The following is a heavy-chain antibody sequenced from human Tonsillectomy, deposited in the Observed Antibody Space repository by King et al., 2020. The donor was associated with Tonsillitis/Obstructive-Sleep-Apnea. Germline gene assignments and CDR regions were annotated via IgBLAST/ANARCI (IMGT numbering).Heavy chain of an antibody. D-gene: IGHD3-16*02. V-gene: IGHV4-4*02. CDR3: ARVVPNTFGGVIVLPSYYFDY. Sequence: VQLQESGPGLVKPSGTLSLTCAVSGGAISSSNCWSWVRQPPGKGLEWIGEIYHSGSTNYNPSLKSRVTISVDKSKNQFSLKLSSVTAADTAVYYCARVVPNTFGGVIVLPSYYFDYWGQGTLVTVSS. CDR2: IYHSGST. CDR1: GGAISSSNC. J-gene: IGHJ4*02.